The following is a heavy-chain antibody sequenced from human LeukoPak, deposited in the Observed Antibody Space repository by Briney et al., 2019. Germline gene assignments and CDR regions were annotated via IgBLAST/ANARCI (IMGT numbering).Heavy chain of an antibody. CDR1: GGSISSSSYY. CDR3: ARLTIYASGEDS. Sequence: SETLSLTCTVSGGSISSSSYYWGWIRQPPGKGLEWIGSIYYSGSTYYDPSLQSRVTISVDTSKNQFSLKLSSVTAADTAVYYCARLTIYASGEDSWGQGTLVTVSS. D-gene: IGHD2/OR15-2a*01. J-gene: IGHJ4*02. V-gene: IGHV4-39*01. CDR2: IYYSGST.